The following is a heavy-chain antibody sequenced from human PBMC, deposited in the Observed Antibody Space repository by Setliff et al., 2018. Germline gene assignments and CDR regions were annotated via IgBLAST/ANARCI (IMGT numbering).Heavy chain of an antibody. Sequence: GGSLRLSCAASGFTFSDYGMFWVRQAPGKGLEWVARIDKDGSSTVYADSVKGRFTISRDNVKKMLYLQVDSLRTEDTAVYSCTREHTPWVGASHHDCWGQGTQVTVSS. J-gene: IGHJ4*02. CDR3: TREHTPWVGASHHDC. CDR2: IDKDGSST. CDR1: GFTFSDYG. D-gene: IGHD1-26*01. V-gene: IGHV3-74*01.